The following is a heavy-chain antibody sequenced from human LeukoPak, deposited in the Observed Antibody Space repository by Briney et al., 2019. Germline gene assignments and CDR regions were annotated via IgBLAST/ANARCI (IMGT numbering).Heavy chain of an antibody. J-gene: IGHJ4*02. CDR3: ARDYYGSGSYYLLYYFGY. CDR1: GFTFSSYS. V-gene: IGHV3-21*01. CDR2: ISSSSSYI. D-gene: IGHD3-10*01. Sequence: GGSLRLSCAAPGFTFSSYSMNWVRQAPGKGLEWVSSISSSSSYIYYADSVKGRFTISRDNAKNSLYLQMNSLRAEDTAVYYCARDYYGSGSYYLLYYFGYWGQGTLVTVSS.